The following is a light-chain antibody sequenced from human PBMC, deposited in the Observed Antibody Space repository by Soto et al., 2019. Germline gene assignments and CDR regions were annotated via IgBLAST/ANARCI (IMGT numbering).Light chain of an antibody. CDR2: GAS. CDR1: QSVSNNY. CDR3: QQYGTIPWT. V-gene: IGKV3-20*01. Sequence: EIVLTQSPGTLSLSPGEIATLSCMASQSVSNNYLAWYHQKPGRAPRLVISGASSRAAGIPDRLSGSGSGTDFTLAISSLEPEDCVVYYCQQYGTIPWTVGQGTNVEFK. J-gene: IGKJ1*01.